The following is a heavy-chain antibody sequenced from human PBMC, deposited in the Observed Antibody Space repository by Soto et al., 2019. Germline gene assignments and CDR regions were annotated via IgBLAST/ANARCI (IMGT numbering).Heavy chain of an antibody. V-gene: IGHV1-18*01. D-gene: IGHD2-2*01. CDR2: ISAYNGNT. Sequence: ASVKVSCKASGYTFTSYGISWVRQAPGQGLEWMGWISAYNGNTNYAQKLQGRVTMTTDTSTSTAYMELRSLRSDDTAVYYCARSWGYCSSTSCYGGGYYFDYWGQGTLVTVSS. CDR1: GYTFTSYG. CDR3: ARSWGYCSSTSCYGGGYYFDY. J-gene: IGHJ4*02.